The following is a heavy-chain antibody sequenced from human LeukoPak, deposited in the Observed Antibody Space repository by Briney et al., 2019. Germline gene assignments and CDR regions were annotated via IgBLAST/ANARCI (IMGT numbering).Heavy chain of an antibody. CDR1: GGTFSSYA. CDR2: IIPILGIA. Sequence: GASVKVSCKASGGTFSSYAISWVRQAPGQGLEWMGRIIPILGIANYAQKFQGRVTITADKSTSTAYMELSSLRSEDTAVYYCARDRSGSYHYYGMDVWGQGTTVTVSS. D-gene: IGHD1-26*01. CDR3: ARDRSGSYHYYGMDV. J-gene: IGHJ6*02. V-gene: IGHV1-69*04.